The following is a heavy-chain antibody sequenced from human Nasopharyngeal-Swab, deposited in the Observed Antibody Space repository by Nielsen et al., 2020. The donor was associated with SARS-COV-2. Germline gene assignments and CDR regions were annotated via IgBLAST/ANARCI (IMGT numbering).Heavy chain of an antibody. CDR1: GFTFSSYW. CDR2: IKQDGSEK. D-gene: IGHD3-22*01. Sequence: GESLKISCAASGFTFSSYWMSWVRQAPGKGLEWVANIKQDGSEKFYVDSVKGRFTISRDNAKNSLYLQMNSLRAEDTAVYYCARGDYYDSSGDYVDAFDIWGQGTMVIVS. V-gene: IGHV3-7*03. J-gene: IGHJ3*02. CDR3: ARGDYYDSSGDYVDAFDI.